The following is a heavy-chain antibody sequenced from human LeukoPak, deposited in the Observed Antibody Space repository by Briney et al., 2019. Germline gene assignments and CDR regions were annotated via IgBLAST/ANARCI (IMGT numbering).Heavy chain of an antibody. Sequence: GGSLRLFCAASGFTFSNYWMSWLRQAPGKGLEWVANIKGDGSYKYYVDSVKGRFTISRDNAKSSVYLQMNTLRAEDTAVYYCATSADSSGNDWGQGTLVTVSS. CDR2: IKGDGSYK. D-gene: IGHD3-22*01. CDR1: GFTFSNYW. V-gene: IGHV3-7*03. CDR3: ATSADSSGND. J-gene: IGHJ4*02.